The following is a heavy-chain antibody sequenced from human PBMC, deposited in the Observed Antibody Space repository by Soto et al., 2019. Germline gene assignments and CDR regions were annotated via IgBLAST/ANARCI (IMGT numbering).Heavy chain of an antibody. CDR1: GFTFSSYS. CDR2: ISSSSSYI. J-gene: IGHJ3*02. CDR3: ARALGYCSGGSCYSGGVTAFDI. D-gene: IGHD2-15*01. Sequence: GGSLRLSCAASGFTFSSYSMNWVLQAPWKGLEWVSSISSSSSYIYYADSVKGRFTISRDNAKNSLYLQMNSLRAEDTAVYYCARALGYCSGGSCYSGGVTAFDIWGQGTMVTVSS. V-gene: IGHV3-21*01.